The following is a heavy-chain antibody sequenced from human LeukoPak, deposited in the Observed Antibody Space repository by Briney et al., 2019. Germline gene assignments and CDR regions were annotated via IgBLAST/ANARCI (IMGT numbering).Heavy chain of an antibody. Sequence: SGGSLKLSCAASGFTFSSYAMSWARQPPGKGLEGVSFIYSGGSTYYADSVKGRFTISRDNSKNTLYLQMNSLRAEDTAVYYCARGGGTSPYYYYTDVWGKGTTVTVSS. CDR1: GFTFSSYA. D-gene: IGHD2-2*01. V-gene: IGHV3-66*02. CDR2: IYSGGST. CDR3: ARGGGTSPYYYYTDV. J-gene: IGHJ6*03.